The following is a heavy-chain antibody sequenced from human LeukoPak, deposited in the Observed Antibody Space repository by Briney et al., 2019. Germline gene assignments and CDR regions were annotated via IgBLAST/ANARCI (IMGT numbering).Heavy chain of an antibody. CDR3: TRALLAYCGADCYG. CDR1: GFTFSSYT. Sequence: PGGSLRLSCTGSGFTFSSYTMNWVRQAPEQGLEWVASISKASNYIYYADSVKGRFTISRDNSENSLYLHMNSLRVDDTAVYYCTRALLAYCGADCYGWGQGTLVTVSS. V-gene: IGHV3-21*01. CDR2: ISKASNYI. J-gene: IGHJ4*02. D-gene: IGHD2-21*02.